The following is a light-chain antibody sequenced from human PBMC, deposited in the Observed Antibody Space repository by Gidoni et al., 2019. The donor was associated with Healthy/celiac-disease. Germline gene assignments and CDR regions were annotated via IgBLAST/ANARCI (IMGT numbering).Light chain of an antibody. Sequence: EIVMTKSPATLSVSPGESATLSCRASQSVSSNLAWYQQKPGQAPRLLIYGESTRATGIPARFSGSGSGTEFTLTISSMQSEDYAVYDCQQYNNWPPPYTFXXXTKLEIK. V-gene: IGKV3-15*01. CDR2: GES. CDR3: QQYNNWPPPYT. CDR1: QSVSSN. J-gene: IGKJ2*01.